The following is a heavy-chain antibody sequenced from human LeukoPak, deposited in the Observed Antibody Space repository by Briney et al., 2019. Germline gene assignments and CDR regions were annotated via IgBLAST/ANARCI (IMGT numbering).Heavy chain of an antibody. CDR3: ARAPPPMYSSSAPFDY. J-gene: IGHJ4*02. D-gene: IGHD6-6*01. V-gene: IGHV4-4*09. CDR2: IYTSGNT. Sequence: PSETLSLTCTVSGGSISTYYWNWIRQPPGKGLEWLGYIYTSGNTDYNPSLKGRVTISVDTSKNLFSLNLRSVTAADTAVYYCARAPPPMYSSSAPFDYWGQGSPVSVSS. CDR1: GGSISTYY.